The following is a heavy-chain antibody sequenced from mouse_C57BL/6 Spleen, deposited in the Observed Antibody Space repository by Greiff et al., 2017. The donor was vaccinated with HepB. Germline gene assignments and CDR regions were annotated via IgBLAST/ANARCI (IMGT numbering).Heavy chain of an antibody. D-gene: IGHD3-2*02. CDR1: GYTFTSYW. J-gene: IGHJ2*01. CDR2: INPSSGYT. Sequence: QVQLKQSGAELAKPGASVKLSCKASGYTFTSYWMHWVKQRPGQGLEWIGYINPSSGYTKYNQKFKDKATLTADKSSSTADMQLSSLTYEDSAVYDCARCSLSRGQLSDFDYWGQGTTLTVSS. V-gene: IGHV1-7*01. CDR3: ARCSLSRGQLSDFDY.